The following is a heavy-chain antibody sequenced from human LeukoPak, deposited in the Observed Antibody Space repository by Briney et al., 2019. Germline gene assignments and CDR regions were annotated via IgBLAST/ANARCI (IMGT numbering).Heavy chain of an antibody. CDR1: GGSFSGYY. D-gene: IGHD5-24*01. Sequence: SETLSLTCAVYGGSFSGYYWSWIRQPSGKGLEWIGEINHSGSTNYNPSLKSRVTISVDTSKNQFSLKLSSVTAADTAVYYCARAPRDGYNSYYCYYGMDVWGQGTTVTVSS. CDR3: ARAPRDGYNSYYCYYGMDV. J-gene: IGHJ6*02. CDR2: INHSGST. V-gene: IGHV4-34*01.